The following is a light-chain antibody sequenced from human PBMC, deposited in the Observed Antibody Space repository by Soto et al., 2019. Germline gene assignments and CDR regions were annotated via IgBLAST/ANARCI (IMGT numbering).Light chain of an antibody. CDR2: EAS. V-gene: IGKV1-5*03. CDR3: QQYNSYSPRT. J-gene: IGKJ1*01. Sequence: DIQMTQSPSTLSASVGDRVTITCRASQSISSWLAWYQQKPGKAPKLLIYEASSLESGVPSRFSGSRSGTEFTLTISSLQPDDFATYYCQQYNSYSPRTFGQGTKVGIK. CDR1: QSISSW.